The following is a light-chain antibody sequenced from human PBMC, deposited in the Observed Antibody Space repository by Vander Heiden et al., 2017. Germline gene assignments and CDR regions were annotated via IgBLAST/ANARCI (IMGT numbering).Light chain of an antibody. V-gene: IGLV2-14*01. CDR3: SSYTSSSTPYV. Sequence: QSALTQPASVSGSPGQSITISCTGTSSDVGGYNYVSWYQQHPGKAPKLMIYDVSNRPSGVSNRFSGSKSGNTASLNISGLQAEDEADYYCSSYTSSSTPYVFGTGTKVTVL. CDR1: SSDVGGYNY. J-gene: IGLJ1*01. CDR2: DVS.